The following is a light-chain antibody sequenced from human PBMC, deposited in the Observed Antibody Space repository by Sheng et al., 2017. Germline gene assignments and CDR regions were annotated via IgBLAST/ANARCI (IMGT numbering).Light chain of an antibody. Sequence: DIQMTHSSSSLSASVGDRVTITCRASESISTFVNWYQQSAGQPPRLLIYAASSLHSGVPSRFSGSGSGTDFTLTITTVRSEDVATYYCQQSYRAPYTFGQGTKRGD. CDR1: ESISTF. CDR3: QQSYRAPYT. CDR2: AAS. J-gene: IGKJ2*01. V-gene: IGKV1-39*01.